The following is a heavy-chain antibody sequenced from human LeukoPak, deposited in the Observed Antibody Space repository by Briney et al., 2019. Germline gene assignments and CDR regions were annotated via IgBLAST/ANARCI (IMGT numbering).Heavy chain of an antibody. D-gene: IGHD2-15*01. V-gene: IGHV4-39*07. CDR2: IYYSGST. CDR1: GGSISSSSYY. J-gene: IGHJ4*02. CDR3: ASRDCRGGSCYSEDY. Sequence: SETLSLTCTVSGGSISSSSYYWGWIRQPPGKGLEWIGSIYYSGSTYYNPSLKSRVTISVDTSKNQFSLKLSSVTAADTAVYYCASRDCRGGSCYSEDYWGQGTLVTVSS.